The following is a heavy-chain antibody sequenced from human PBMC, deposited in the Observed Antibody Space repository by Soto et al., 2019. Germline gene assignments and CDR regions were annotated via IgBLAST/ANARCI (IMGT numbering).Heavy chain of an antibody. Sequence: SETLSLTCAVYGGSFSGYYWSWIRQPPGKGLEWIGEINHSGSTNYNPSLKSRVTISVDTSKNQFSLKLSSVTAADTAVYYCARYSGSYSWFDPWGQGTQVTVSS. CDR1: GGSFSGYY. D-gene: IGHD1-26*01. J-gene: IGHJ5*02. CDR2: INHSGST. CDR3: ARYSGSYSWFDP. V-gene: IGHV4-34*01.